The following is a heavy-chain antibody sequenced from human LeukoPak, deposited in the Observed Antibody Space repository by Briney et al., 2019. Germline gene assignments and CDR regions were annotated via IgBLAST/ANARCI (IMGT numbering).Heavy chain of an antibody. Sequence: GRSLRLSCAASGFTFDDYAMHWVRQAPGKGLEWVSGISWNSGSIGYADSVKGRFTISRDNAKNSLYLQMNSLRAEDMALYYCAKGSLGNYDSSGYYLDYWGQGTLVTVSS. D-gene: IGHD3-22*01. V-gene: IGHV3-9*03. J-gene: IGHJ4*02. CDR3: AKGSLGNYDSSGYYLDY. CDR2: ISWNSGSI. CDR1: GFTFDDYA.